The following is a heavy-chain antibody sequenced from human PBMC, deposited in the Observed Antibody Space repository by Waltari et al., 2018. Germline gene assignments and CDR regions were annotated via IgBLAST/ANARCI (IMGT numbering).Heavy chain of an antibody. V-gene: IGHV3-30-3*01. CDR1: GFTFSSYA. D-gene: IGHD4-17*01. CDR2: IAYDGSKK. J-gene: IGHJ3*02. Sequence: QVQLVESGGGVVQPGRSLRLSCAASGFTFSSYAMHWVRQAPGKGLEWVAVIAYDGSKKYYADSVKGRFTISRDNSKNTLYLQMNSLRAEDTAVYYCARDYGAQRDAFDIWGQGTMVTVSS. CDR3: ARDYGAQRDAFDI.